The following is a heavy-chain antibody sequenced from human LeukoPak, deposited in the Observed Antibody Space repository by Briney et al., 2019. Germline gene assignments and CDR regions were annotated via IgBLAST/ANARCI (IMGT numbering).Heavy chain of an antibody. J-gene: IGHJ5*02. V-gene: IGHV4-39*07. D-gene: IGHD4-17*01. CDR1: GGSISSGSYY. CDR2: IYYTGST. CDR3: ARISPNDYGDYFPYNWFDP. Sequence: SQTLSLTCTVPGGSISSGSYYWGWIRQPPGKGLEWIGSIYYTGSTYYIPSLKSRVTISVDTSKNQFSLKLSSVTAADTAVYYCARISPNDYGDYFPYNWFDPWGQGTLVTVSS.